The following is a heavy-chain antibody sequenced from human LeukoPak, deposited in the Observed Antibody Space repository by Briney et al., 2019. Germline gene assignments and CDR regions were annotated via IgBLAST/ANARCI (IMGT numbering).Heavy chain of an antibody. CDR3: ARVVRAQQNKHYYYYYYMDV. Sequence: ASVKVSCKASGYTFTSYGISWVRQAPGQGPEWMGWISAYNGNTNYAQKLQGRVTMTTDTSTSTAYMELRSLRSDDTAVYYCARVVRAQQNKHYYYYYYMDVWGKGTTVTVSS. V-gene: IGHV1-18*01. J-gene: IGHJ6*03. D-gene: IGHD1/OR15-1a*01. CDR1: GYTFTSYG. CDR2: ISAYNGNT.